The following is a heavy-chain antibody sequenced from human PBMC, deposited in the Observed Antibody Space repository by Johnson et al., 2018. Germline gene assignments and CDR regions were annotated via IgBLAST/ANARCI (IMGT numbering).Heavy chain of an antibody. CDR3: ARLNFYYMDV. CDR1: GLSVTSND. D-gene: IGHD4/OR15-4a*01. CDR2: FFIDGSK. J-gene: IGHJ6*03. Sequence: VQLVQSGGGLVQPGGSLRLSCAVSGLSVTSNDMTWVRQAPGKGLEWVSVFFIDGSKHYTDSVGGRVTISRETSTNTLSLKMNSLKVGDTAVYYCARLNFYYMDVWGMVTTVTVSS. V-gene: IGHV3-66*02.